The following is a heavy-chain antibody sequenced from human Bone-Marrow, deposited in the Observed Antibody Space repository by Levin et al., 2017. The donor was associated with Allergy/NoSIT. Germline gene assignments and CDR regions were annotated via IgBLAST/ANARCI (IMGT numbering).Heavy chain of an antibody. CDR2: ISYDGANR. D-gene: IGHD5-24*01. J-gene: IGHJ4*02. Sequence: GESLKISCEGSGFTFTRFAMHWVRQAPGKGLEWLAVISYDGANRYYADSVKGRFTISRDDSKSTLHLQMNSLRPEDTAIYYCARLMAENYWGQGTLVTVSS. CDR1: GFTFTRFA. V-gene: IGHV3-30*03. CDR3: ARLMAENY.